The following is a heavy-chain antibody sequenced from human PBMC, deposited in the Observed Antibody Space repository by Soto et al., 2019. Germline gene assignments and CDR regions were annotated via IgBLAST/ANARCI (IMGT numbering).Heavy chain of an antibody. V-gene: IGHV5-10-1*01. Sequence: PGESLKISCKGSGYSFTSYWISWVRQMPGKGLEWMGRIDPSDSYTNYSPSFQGHVTISADKSISTAYLQWSSLKASDTAMYYCATGMVVPAAMVDYYYYGMDVWGQGTTVTVSS. J-gene: IGHJ6*02. CDR3: ATGMVVPAAMVDYYYYGMDV. CDR1: GYSFTSYW. CDR2: IDPSDSYT. D-gene: IGHD2-2*01.